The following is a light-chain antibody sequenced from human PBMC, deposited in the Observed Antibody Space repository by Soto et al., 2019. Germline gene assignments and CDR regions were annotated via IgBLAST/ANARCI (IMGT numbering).Light chain of an antibody. CDR2: AAS. CDR3: QQYNNWPST. V-gene: IGKV3-15*01. Sequence: IVMTQSPATLSVSPGERATLSCRASQSVNSKLAWYQQKPGQAPRLLIYAASTRATDIPARFSGSGSGTEFTLTISNLQSEDFVVYYCQQYNNWPSTFGQGTKVDIK. CDR1: QSVNSK. J-gene: IGKJ1*01.